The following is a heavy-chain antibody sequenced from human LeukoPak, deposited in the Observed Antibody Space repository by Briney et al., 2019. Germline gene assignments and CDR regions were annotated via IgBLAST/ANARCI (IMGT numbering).Heavy chain of an antibody. Sequence: SETLSLTCTVSGGSISSYYWSWIRQPPGKGLEWIGYIYYSGSTNYNPSLKSRVTISVDTSKNQFSLKLSSVTAADTAVYYCARQGLYWYFDLWGRGTLVTVSS. CDR3: ARQGLYWYFDL. D-gene: IGHD3/OR15-3a*01. CDR1: GGSISSYY. CDR2: IYYSGST. J-gene: IGHJ2*01. V-gene: IGHV4-59*01.